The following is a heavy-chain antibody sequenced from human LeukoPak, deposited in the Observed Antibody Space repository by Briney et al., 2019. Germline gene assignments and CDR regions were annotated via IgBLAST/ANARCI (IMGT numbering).Heavy chain of an antibody. CDR1: GFTFSSYA. V-gene: IGHV3-23*01. CDR2: ISGSGDST. D-gene: IGHD2-2*01. J-gene: IGHJ4*02. CDR3: AKSDHIVVVPAALDY. Sequence: PGGSLRLSCAASGFTFSSYAMSWVRRAPGKGREGVSAISGSGDSTYYADSVKGRFTISRDNSKNTLYLQMNSLRAEDTAVYYCAKSDHIVVVPAALDYWGQGTLVTVSS.